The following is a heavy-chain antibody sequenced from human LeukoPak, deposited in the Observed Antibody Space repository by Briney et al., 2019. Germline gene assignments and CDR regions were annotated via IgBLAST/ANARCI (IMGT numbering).Heavy chain of an antibody. CDR3: ARVVRAAAVNWFDP. V-gene: IGHV3-21*01. Sequence: GGSLRLSCAASGFTFSSYSMNWARQAPGKGLEWVSSISSSSSYIYYADSVKGRLTISRDNAKNSLYLQMNSLRAEDTAVYYCARVVRAAAVNWFDPWGQGTLVTVSS. J-gene: IGHJ5*02. D-gene: IGHD6-13*01. CDR1: GFTFSSYS. CDR2: ISSSSSYI.